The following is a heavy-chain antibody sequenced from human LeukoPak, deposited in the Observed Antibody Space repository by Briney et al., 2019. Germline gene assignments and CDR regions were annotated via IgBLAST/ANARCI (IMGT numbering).Heavy chain of an antibody. V-gene: IGHV3-23*01. CDR2: ISGSGGST. CDR3: AKDYDAFDL. CDR1: GFTFSSYA. Sequence: GGSLRVSCAASGFTFSSYAMSWVRQAPGKGLEWGSAISGSGGSTYYADSVKGRVTISRDNSKNTLYLQMNRLRAEDTAVYYCAKDYDAFDLWGQGKMVTVSS. J-gene: IGHJ3*01.